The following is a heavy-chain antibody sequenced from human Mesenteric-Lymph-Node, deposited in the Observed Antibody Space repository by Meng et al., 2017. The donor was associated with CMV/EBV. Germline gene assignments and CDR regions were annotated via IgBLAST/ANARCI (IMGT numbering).Heavy chain of an antibody. Sequence: GESLKISCAASGFTVNNNDMSWVRQAPGKGLEWVSFIYGGVTTSYADSVKGRFTISRDNSRNTLYLQMNSLRAEDTAVYYCAREGYDILTGYFALDYYYYGMDVWGQGTTVTVSS. CDR2: IYGGVTT. CDR3: AREGYDILTGYFALDYYYYGMDV. J-gene: IGHJ6*02. D-gene: IGHD3-9*01. V-gene: IGHV3-66*02. CDR1: GFTVNNND.